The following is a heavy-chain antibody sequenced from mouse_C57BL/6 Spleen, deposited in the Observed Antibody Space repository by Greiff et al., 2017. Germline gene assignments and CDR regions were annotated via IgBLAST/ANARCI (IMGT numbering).Heavy chain of an antibody. CDR2: IYWDDDK. CDR1: GFSLSTSGMG. J-gene: IGHJ4*01. Sequence: VKLMESGPGILQSSQTLSLTCSFSGFSLSTSGMGVSWIRQPSGKGLEWLAHIYWDDDKRYNPSLKSRLTISKDTSRKHVFLKITSVDTADTATYYCARRPYDYDVGGYYAMDYWGQGTSVTVSS. V-gene: IGHV8-12*01. D-gene: IGHD2-4*01. CDR3: ARRPYDYDVGGYYAMDY.